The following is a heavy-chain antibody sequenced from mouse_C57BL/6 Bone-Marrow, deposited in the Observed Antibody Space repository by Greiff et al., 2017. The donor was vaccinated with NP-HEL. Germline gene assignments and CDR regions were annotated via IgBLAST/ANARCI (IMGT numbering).Heavy chain of an antibody. J-gene: IGHJ3*01. CDR2: ISNGGGST. V-gene: IGHV5-12*01. D-gene: IGHD4-1*01. CDR1: GFTFSDYY. Sequence: EVQGVESGGGLVQPGGSLKLSCAASGFTFSDYYMYWVRQTPEKRLEWVAYISNGGGSTYYPDTVKGRFTISRDNAKNTLYLQMSRLKSEDTAMYYCASLPWDRFAYWGQGTLVTVSA. CDR3: ASLPWDRFAY.